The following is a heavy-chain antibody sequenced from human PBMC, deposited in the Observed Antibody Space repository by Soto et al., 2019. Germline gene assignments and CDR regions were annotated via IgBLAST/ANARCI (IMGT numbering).Heavy chain of an antibody. Sequence: GGSLRLSCAASGFPFTKAWMTWVRQAPGKGLEWVGRIRSKTSSETREYAAPVKGRFTISRDDSRNMLYLEMNSLKIEDTGVYYCTTDGFTGIVGIWGQGTMVTVSS. J-gene: IGHJ3*02. V-gene: IGHV3-15*01. CDR2: IRSKTSSETR. CDR3: TTDGFTGIVGI. CDR1: GFPFTKAW. D-gene: IGHD3-22*01.